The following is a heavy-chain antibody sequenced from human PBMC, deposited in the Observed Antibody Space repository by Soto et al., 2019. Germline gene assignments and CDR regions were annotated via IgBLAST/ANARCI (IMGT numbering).Heavy chain of an antibody. Sequence: QVQLQQWGAGLLKPSETLSLTCAVYGASFSGYYWSWIRQPPGKGLERLEEINHSASTNYNPSLKSRVTISVDTSKNQFTLKLRSVTAADTAVDYCARGRRYWGAFDCWGQGTLVTVSS. D-gene: IGHD2-8*02. CDR2: INHSAST. CDR1: GASFSGYY. V-gene: IGHV4-34*01. CDR3: ARGRRYWGAFDC. J-gene: IGHJ4*02.